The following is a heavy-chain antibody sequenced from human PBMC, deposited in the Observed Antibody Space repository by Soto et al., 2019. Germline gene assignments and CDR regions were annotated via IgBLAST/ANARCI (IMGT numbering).Heavy chain of an antibody. V-gene: IGHV3-21*01. Sequence: PGGSLRLSCSASGFMFRSYTMNWVRQAPGKGLEWVSSISSDGSDLFYADSVKGRFTISRDNAKNSVYLQMNSLRAEDTAVYYCAREIVVARGASYFDYWGPGTLVTVSS. J-gene: IGHJ4*02. CDR3: AREIVVARGASYFDY. D-gene: IGHD2-2*01. CDR2: ISSDGSDL. CDR1: GFMFRSYT.